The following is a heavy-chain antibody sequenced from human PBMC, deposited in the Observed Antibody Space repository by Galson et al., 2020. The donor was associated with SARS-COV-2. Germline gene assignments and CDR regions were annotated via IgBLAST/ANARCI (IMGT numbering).Heavy chain of an antibody. Sequence: ASVKVSCKASGYTFTSFDINWVRQATGQGLEWMGWMNPDSGNTGYSQKFQGRVTMTRDTSITTAYMELRSLTSEDTAVYYCVRSMVRGVQGPWGQGTMVTVSS. V-gene: IGHV1-8*01. D-gene: IGHD3-10*01. CDR1: GYTFTSFD. CDR2: MNPDSGNT. CDR3: VRSMVRGVQGP. J-gene: IGHJ3*01.